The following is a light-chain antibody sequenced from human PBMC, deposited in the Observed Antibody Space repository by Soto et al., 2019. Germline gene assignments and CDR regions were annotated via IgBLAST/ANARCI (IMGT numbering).Light chain of an antibody. CDR2: EVR. Sequence: QSVLTQPASVSGSPGQSITISCTGTSSDVGGYNYVSWYQQHPGKAPKLMIYEVRNRPSGVSNRFSGSKSGNTASLTISGLQAEDEADYYCSSYTSSSTLLFGGGTKLTVL. CDR1: SSDVGGYNY. V-gene: IGLV2-14*01. CDR3: SSYTSSSTLL. J-gene: IGLJ2*01.